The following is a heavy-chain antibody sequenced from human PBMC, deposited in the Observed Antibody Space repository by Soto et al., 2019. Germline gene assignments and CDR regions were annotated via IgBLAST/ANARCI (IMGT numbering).Heavy chain of an antibody. V-gene: IGHV3-30-3*01. CDR1: GFTVSTYS. D-gene: IGHD1-1*01. J-gene: IGHJ5*02. CDR2: MSYDGTTK. CDR3: VRCWGTGDGSTLGYHWFDP. Sequence: QVQVMESGGGVVQPGRSLRLSCAASGFTVSTYSMHWVRQAPGKGLECVALMSYDGTTKDYADSVKGRFTISRDNSKNTLYLQMNSLTTEDTAVYYCVRCWGTGDGSTLGYHWFDPWGQGTLVTVSS.